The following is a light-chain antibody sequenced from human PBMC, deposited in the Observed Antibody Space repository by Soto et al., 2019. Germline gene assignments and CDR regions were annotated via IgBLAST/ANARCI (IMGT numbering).Light chain of an antibody. J-gene: IGLJ3*02. CDR3: RSFTSSSTWV. Sequence: QAALTQPASVSGSPGQSITISCTGTTSDIGSYNRVSWYQQHPGKAPTLMMNDVSNRPSGVSDRFSGSKSGNTASLTISGLQAEDEADYYCRSFTSSSTWVFGGGTKLTVL. V-gene: IGLV2-14*03. CDR1: TSDIGSYNR. CDR2: DVS.